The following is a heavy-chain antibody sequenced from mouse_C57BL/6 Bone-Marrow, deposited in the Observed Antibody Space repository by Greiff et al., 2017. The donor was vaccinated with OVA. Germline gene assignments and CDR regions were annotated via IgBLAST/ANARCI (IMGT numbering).Heavy chain of an antibody. D-gene: IGHD1-1*01. V-gene: IGHV1-81*01. J-gene: IGHJ3*01. Sequence: QVQLKESGAELARPGASVKLSCKASGYTFTSYGISWVKQRTGQGLEWIGEIYPRSGNTYYNEKFKGKATLTADKSSSTAYMELRSLTSEDSAVYFCARGPHYYGSSYAAWFAYWGQGTLVTVSA. CDR3: ARGPHYYGSSYAAWFAY. CDR1: GYTFTSYG. CDR2: IYPRSGNT.